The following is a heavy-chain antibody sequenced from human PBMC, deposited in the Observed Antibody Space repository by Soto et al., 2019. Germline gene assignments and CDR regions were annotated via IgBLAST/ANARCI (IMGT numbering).Heavy chain of an antibody. V-gene: IGHV4-30-4*01. J-gene: IGHJ4*02. CDR2: IYHSGYT. D-gene: IGHD1-26*01. CDR1: GASISSNDYY. CDR3: ARVEMGIVYFDY. Sequence: SETLSLTCTVSGASISSNDYYWIWIRQPPGKGLEWIAYIYHSGYTYYNPSLKSRVTMSVDTSTNQFSLKSSSVTAADTAVYFCARVEMGIVYFDYWGQGTLVTVSS.